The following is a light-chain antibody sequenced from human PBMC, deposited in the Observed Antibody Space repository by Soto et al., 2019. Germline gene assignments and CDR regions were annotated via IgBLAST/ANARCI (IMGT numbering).Light chain of an antibody. CDR2: GAS. CDR1: QSAYSSY. V-gene: IGKV3D-15*01. Sequence: PGDRATLSCRSSQSAYSSYLSWYQQKPGQAPRLLMYGASTRATGMPDRFSGSGSGTEFTLIISSLQSEDFAVYYCQQYDIWPLTFGGGTKVDIK. CDR3: QQYDIWPLT. J-gene: IGKJ4*01.